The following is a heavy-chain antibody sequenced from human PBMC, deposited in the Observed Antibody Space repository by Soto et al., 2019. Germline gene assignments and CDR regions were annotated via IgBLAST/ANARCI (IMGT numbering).Heavy chain of an antibody. CDR2: INPDGGAT. Sequence: QVQLVQSGAAVRKPGASVGVSCKASDHTFSNFYMNWVRQTPGQGLEWMGKINPDGGATTYAQNFQGRLTITSDTSSYTVYMEITGLTSDDTAVYYCARWRRNVVWGQATQVTVSS. J-gene: IGHJ4*02. CDR1: DHTFSNFY. CDR3: ARWRRNVV. V-gene: IGHV1-46*01. D-gene: IGHD1-1*01.